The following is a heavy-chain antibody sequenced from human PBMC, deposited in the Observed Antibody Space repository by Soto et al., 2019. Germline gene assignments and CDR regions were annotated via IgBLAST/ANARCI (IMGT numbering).Heavy chain of an antibody. CDR2: ISYDGSNK. CDR3: AKDLHSSGWAAYNFGY. CDR1: GFTFSNFG. J-gene: IGHJ4*02. D-gene: IGHD6-25*01. V-gene: IGHV3-30*18. Sequence: QVQLVESGGGVVQPGRSLRLSCAASGFTFSNFGMHWVRQAPGKGLEWVALISYDGSNKYYADSVKGRFTISRDSTKNTLSLQINSLRAEDSAVYYCAKDLHSSGWAAYNFGYWGQGTLVTVSS.